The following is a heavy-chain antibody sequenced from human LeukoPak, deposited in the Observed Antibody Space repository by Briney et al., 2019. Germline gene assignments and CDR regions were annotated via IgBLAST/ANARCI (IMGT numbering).Heavy chain of an antibody. V-gene: IGHV4-34*01. J-gene: IGHJ4*02. Sequence: SETLSLTCAVYGGSFSGYYWSWIRQPPGKGLEWIGEIKHSGSTKYNPSLKSRVTISLDTSKNQFSLKLSSVTAADTAVYYCARHSYGYETDDYWGQGTLVTVSS. D-gene: IGHD5-18*01. CDR2: IKHSGST. CDR3: ARHSYGYETDDY. CDR1: GGSFSGYY.